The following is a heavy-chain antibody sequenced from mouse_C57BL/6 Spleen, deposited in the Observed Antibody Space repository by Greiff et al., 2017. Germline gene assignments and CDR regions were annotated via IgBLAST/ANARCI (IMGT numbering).Heavy chain of an antibody. D-gene: IGHD1-1*01. CDR3: ARRIYYGSSHYFDD. V-gene: IGHV5-9*01. Sequence: EVQLVESGGGLVKPGGSLKLSCAASGFTFSSYTMSWVRQTPEKRLEWVATISGGGGNTYYPDSVKGRFTISRDNAKNTLYLQMSSLRSEDTALYYSARRIYYGSSHYFDDWGQGTTLTVSA. CDR1: GFTFSSYT. CDR2: ISGGGGNT. J-gene: IGHJ2*01.